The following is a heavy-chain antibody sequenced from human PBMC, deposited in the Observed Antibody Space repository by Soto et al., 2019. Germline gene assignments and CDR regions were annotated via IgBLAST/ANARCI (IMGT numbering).Heavy chain of an antibody. CDR1: GGSISSSSYY. D-gene: IGHD3-10*02. CDR2: ISYSGNT. CDR3: ARAVDCRYVICSFWFDS. J-gene: IGHJ5*01. V-gene: IGHV4-39*01. Sequence: NPSETLSLTCSVSGGSISSSSYYWGWIRQPPGKGLEWIGSISYSGNTDYNPSLKSRVTMSVDTSKNQFSLKLSSVTAADTAVYYCARAVDCRYVICSFWFDSWGQGTLVTVSS.